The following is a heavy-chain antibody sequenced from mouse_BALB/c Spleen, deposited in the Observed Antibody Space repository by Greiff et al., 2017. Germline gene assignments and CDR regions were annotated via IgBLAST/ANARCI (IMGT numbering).Heavy chain of an antibody. D-gene: IGHD1-1*01. CDR3: ARRMDYYGSSYYAMDY. CDR1: GYTFTSYW. CDR2: INPSTGYT. J-gene: IGHJ4*01. V-gene: IGHV1-7*01. Sequence: VKLQESGAELAKPGASVKMSCKASGYTFTSYWMHWVKQRPGQGLEWIGYINPSTGYTEYNQKFKDKATLTADKSSSTAYMQLSSLTSEDSAVYYCARRMDYYGSSYYAMDYWGQGTSVTVSS.